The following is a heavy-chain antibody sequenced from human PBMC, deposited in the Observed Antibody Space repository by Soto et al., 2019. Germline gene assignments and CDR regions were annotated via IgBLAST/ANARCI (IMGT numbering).Heavy chain of an antibody. Sequence: QAQLVESGGGVVQPGRSVSLSCAASGFTFSSYGMHWVRQAPGKGLEWVAVIWYDGSNKYYADSVKGRFTISRDNSKNTLYLQMNSLRAEDTAVYYCARDYRGYGRGECGMDVWGQGTTVTVSS. CDR2: IWYDGSNK. J-gene: IGHJ6*02. D-gene: IGHD5-12*01. CDR1: GFTFSSYG. V-gene: IGHV3-33*01. CDR3: ARDYRGYGRGECGMDV.